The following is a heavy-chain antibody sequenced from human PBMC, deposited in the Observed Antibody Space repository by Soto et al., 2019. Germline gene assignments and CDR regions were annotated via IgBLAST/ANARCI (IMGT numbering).Heavy chain of an antibody. CDR2: IYYSGST. CDR1: GGSVSSVRNC. J-gene: IGHJ4*02. CDR3: ARESPWVFYY. V-gene: IGHV4-61*01. Sequence: PSETLSLTCTVSGGSVSSVRNCWSWIRQPPGKGLEWIGYIYYSGSTNSNPSLKSRFTISVDKSKNLFSLKLNSVTAADTAVYYCARESPWVFYYWGQGTLVTVSS.